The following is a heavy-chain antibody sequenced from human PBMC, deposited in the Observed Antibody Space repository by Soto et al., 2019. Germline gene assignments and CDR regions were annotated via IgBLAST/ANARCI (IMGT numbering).Heavy chain of an antibody. CDR1: GYTFTSYD. Sequence: ASVKVSCKASGYTFTSYDINWVRQATGQGLEWMGWMNPNSGNTGYAQKFQGRVTMTRNTSISTAYMELSSLRSEDTAVYYCATIVVVVAATAYFDYWGQGTLVTVSS. D-gene: IGHD2-15*01. CDR2: MNPNSGNT. CDR3: ATIVVVVAATAYFDY. J-gene: IGHJ4*02. V-gene: IGHV1-8*01.